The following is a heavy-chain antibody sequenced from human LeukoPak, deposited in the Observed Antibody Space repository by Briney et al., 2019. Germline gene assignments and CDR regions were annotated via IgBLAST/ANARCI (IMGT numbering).Heavy chain of an antibody. J-gene: IGHJ4*02. CDR2: ISSNGGST. Sequence: GGSLRLSCAASGFTFSRYSMHWVHQAPGKGLEYVSAISSNGGSTYYANSVKGRFTISRDNSKNTLYLQMNSLRAEDTAVYYCAADYYDSSGYYSGGGYWGQGTLVTVSS. CDR1: GFTFSRYS. D-gene: IGHD3-22*01. CDR3: AADYYDSSGYYSGGGY. V-gene: IGHV3-64*01.